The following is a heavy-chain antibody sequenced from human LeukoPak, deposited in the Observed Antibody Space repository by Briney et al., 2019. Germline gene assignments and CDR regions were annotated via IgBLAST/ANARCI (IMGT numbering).Heavy chain of an antibody. D-gene: IGHD5-12*01. V-gene: IGHV3-30*01. CDR2: ISHDGSNK. J-gene: IGHJ4*02. CDR3: ARDRHTAMVTYSGYDGSLGY. Sequence: GGSLRLSCAASGLTLSSYAMHWVRQAPGKGLEWVAVISHDGSNKYYADSVKGRFTIPRDNSKNTLYLQMNSLRVEDTAVYYCARDRHTAMVTYSGYDGSLGYWGQGTLVTVSS. CDR1: GLTLSSYA.